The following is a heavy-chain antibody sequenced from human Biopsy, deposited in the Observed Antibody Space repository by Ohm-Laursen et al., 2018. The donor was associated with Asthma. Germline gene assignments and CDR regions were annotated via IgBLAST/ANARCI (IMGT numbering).Heavy chain of an antibody. V-gene: IGHV3-30*18. D-gene: IGHD5-12*01. CDR2: ISYDGNHK. Sequence: RSLSLSCAASGFMFSSFGMHWGRQAPGKGLEWVAVISYDGNHKFYEDSVKGRFTISRDNSKNTLYLQMNSLRTEDTAVYYCAKRRGYSGHDNDYWGQGTLVIVSS. CDR1: GFMFSSFG. J-gene: IGHJ4*02. CDR3: AKRRGYSGHDNDY.